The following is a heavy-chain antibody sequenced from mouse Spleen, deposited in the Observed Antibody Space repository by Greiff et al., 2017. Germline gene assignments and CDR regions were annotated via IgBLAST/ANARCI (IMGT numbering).Heavy chain of an antibody. D-gene: IGHD2-1*01. CDR3: AREIYYGNYGWYFDV. V-gene: IGHV5-16*01. CDR1: GFTFSDYY. Sequence: EVMLVESEGGLVQPGSSMKLSCTASGFTFSDYYMAWVRQVPEKGLEWVANINYDGSSTYYLDSLKSRFIISRDNAKNILYLQMSSLKSEDTATYYCAREIYYGNYGWYFDVWGAGTTVTVSS. CDR2: INYDGSST. J-gene: IGHJ1*01.